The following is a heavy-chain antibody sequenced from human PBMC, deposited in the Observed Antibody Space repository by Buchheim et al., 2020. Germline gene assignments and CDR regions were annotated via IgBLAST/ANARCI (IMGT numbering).Heavy chain of an antibody. CDR2: INPEGSTT. CDR1: EFTSRRYW. V-gene: IGHV3-74*01. J-gene: IGHJ6*02. Sequence: EVQLVESGGGLVQTGGSLRLSCAASEFTSRRYWVHWVRQAPGKGLVWVSRINPEGSTTTYADSVKGRFTISRDDGKNAVYLQMNSLRAEDTALYYCAGAPDCGGGSCYGYHYYGLDVWSQG. CDR3: AGAPDCGGGSCYGYHYYGLDV. D-gene: IGHD2-15*01.